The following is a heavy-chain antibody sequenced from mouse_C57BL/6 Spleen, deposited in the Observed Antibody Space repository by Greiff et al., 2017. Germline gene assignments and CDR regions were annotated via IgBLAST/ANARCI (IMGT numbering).Heavy chain of an antibody. CDR1: GFTFSDYG. CDR2: ISSGSSTI. Sequence: DVKLVESGGGLVKPGGSLNLSCAASGFTFSDYGMHWVRQAPEKGLEWVAYISSGSSTIYYADTVKGRFTISRDNAKNTLFLQMTSLRSEDTAMYYCARYDYLDYWGQGTTLTVSS. CDR3: ARYDYLDY. V-gene: IGHV5-17*01. D-gene: IGHD2-3*01. J-gene: IGHJ2*01.